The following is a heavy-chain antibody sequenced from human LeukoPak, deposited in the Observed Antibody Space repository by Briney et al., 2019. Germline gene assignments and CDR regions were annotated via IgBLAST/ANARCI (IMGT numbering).Heavy chain of an antibody. CDR1: GYTFTNYF. D-gene: IGHD5-24*01. Sequence: ASVKVSCKASGYTFTNYFMHWVRQAPGQGLEWMGIINPSGGSTTYAQKFQGRVTMTRDTSTSTVYMELSSLRSEDTAVYYCARADVEMATIISYYYYGMDVWGQGTTVTVSS. J-gene: IGHJ6*02. CDR3: ARADVEMATIISYYYYGMDV. CDR2: INPSGGST. V-gene: IGHV1-46*01.